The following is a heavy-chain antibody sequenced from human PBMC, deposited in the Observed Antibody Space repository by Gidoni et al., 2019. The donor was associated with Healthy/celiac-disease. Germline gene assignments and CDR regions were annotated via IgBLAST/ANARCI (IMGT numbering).Heavy chain of an antibody. CDR1: GYTFTSYA. CDR3: ARDSEIYYDSSGYYYGDYFDY. J-gene: IGHJ4*02. CDR2: INAGNCNT. Sequence: QVQLVQSGAEVKKPGASVKVSCKASGYTFTSYAMHWVRQAPGQRREWMGWINAGNCNTKYSQKFQGIVTITRDTSASTAYMELSSLRSEDTAVYYCARDSEIYYDSSGYYYGDYFDYWGQGTLVTVSS. D-gene: IGHD3-22*01. V-gene: IGHV1-3*01.